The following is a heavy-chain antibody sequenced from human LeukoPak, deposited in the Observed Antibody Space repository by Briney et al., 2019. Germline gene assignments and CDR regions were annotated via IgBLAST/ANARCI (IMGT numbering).Heavy chain of an antibody. J-gene: IGHJ3*02. CDR2: IYYSGST. D-gene: IGHD3-16*01. Sequence: SETLSLTCTVSGGSISSGGYYWSWIRQHPGKGLEWIGYIYYSGSTYYNPSLKSRVTISVDTSKNQFSLKLSSVTAADTAVYYCASPCGGHDAFDIWGQGTMVTVSS. V-gene: IGHV4-31*03. CDR3: ASPCGGHDAFDI. CDR1: GGSISSGGYY.